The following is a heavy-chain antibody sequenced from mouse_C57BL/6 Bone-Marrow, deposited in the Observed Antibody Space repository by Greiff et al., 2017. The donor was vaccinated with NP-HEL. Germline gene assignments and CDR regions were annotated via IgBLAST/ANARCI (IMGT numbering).Heavy chain of an antibody. D-gene: IGHD1-1*01. V-gene: IGHV1-81*01. CDR1: GYTFTSYG. Sequence: VQLQQSGAELARPGASVKLSCKASGYTFTSYGISWVKQRTGQGLEWIGEIYPRSGNTYYNEKFKGKATLTADKSSSTAYMELRSLTSEDSAVYFCATEVVAPYWGQGTLVTVSA. CDR2: IYPRSGNT. J-gene: IGHJ3*01. CDR3: ATEVVAPY.